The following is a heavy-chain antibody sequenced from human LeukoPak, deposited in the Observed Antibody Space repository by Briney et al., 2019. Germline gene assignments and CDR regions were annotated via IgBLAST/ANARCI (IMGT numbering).Heavy chain of an antibody. CDR1: GFTFSSYW. J-gene: IGHJ4*02. Sequence: GGSLRLSCAASGFTFSSYWMSWVRQAPGKGLEWVANIKQDGSDKYYVDSVRGRFTISRDNAKNSLYLQINSLRAEDTAVYYCARKTVVGSYFDYWGQGTPVTVSS. CDR2: IKQDGSDK. V-gene: IGHV3-7*03. CDR3: ARKTVVGSYFDY. D-gene: IGHD4-23*01.